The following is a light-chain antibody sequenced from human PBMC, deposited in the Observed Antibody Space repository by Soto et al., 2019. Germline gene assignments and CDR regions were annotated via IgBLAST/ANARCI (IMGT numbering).Light chain of an antibody. J-gene: IGLJ2*01. CDR2: EDT. CDR1: SSDVGTYNL. V-gene: IGLV2-23*02. CDR3: CSYAGSNTFVI. Sequence: QSALTQPASVSGSPGQSITISCTGTSSDVGTYNLVSWYQQHPGKAPELIIYEDTKRPSGVSNRFSGSKSGNTASLTISGLQAEDEADYHCCSYAGSNTFVIFGGGTKLTVL.